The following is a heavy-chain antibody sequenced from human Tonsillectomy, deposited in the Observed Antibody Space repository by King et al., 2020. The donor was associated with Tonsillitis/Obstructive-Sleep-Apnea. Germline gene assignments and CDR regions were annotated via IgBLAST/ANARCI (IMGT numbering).Heavy chain of an antibody. V-gene: IGHV3-30*18. CDR3: AKGTYSLGGDDAFDI. CDR2: ISYDGSNK. J-gene: IGHJ3*02. D-gene: IGHD3-16*01. CDR1: GFTFSSYG. Sequence: VQLVESGGGVVQPGRSLRLSCAASGFTFSSYGMHWVRQAPGKGLEWVAVISYDGSNKYYADSVKGRFTISRDNSKNTLYLQMNSLRAEDTAVYYCAKGTYSLGGDDAFDIWGQGTMVTVSS.